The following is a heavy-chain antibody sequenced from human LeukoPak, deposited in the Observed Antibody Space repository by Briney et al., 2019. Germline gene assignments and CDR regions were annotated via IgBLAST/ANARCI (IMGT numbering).Heavy chain of an antibody. CDR3: ARDTYFYDSSGYYYYYSMDV. CDR2: IPSSGSST. Sequence: QPGGSLRLSCSASGFTFSSYEMNWVRQAPGKGLEWISYIPSSGSSTYYADSVKGRFTISRDNAKKSLYLQMNSLRAEDTAVYYCARDTYFYDSSGYYYYYSMDVWGQGTTVTVSS. CDR1: GFTFSSYE. V-gene: IGHV3-48*03. J-gene: IGHJ6*02. D-gene: IGHD3-22*01.